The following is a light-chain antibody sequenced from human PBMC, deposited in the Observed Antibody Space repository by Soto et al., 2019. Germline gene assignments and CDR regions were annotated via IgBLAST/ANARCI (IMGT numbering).Light chain of an antibody. V-gene: IGKV4-1*01. J-gene: IGKJ3*01. CDR2: WAS. CDR1: QSFLYSSNNKNY. CDR3: QQYYSTPPT. Sequence: DIVMTQSPDSLAVSLSERATINCKSSQSFLYSSNNKNYLAWYQQKPGQPPKLLIYWASTRESGVPDRFSGSGSGTDFTLTISSLQAEDVAVYYCQQYYSTPPTFGPGTNVDI.